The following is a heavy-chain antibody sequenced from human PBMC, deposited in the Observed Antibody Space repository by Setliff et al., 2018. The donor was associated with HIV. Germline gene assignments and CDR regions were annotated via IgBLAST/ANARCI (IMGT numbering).Heavy chain of an antibody. Sequence: GGSLRLSCAASGFTFGDFGFHWVRQVPGKGLEWVSGISWDGGKIAYADSVRGRFTISRDNAKKALYLQMTSLRPDDTALYYCARDQGYYYDSSGYNDAFDIWGQGTMVTVSS. CDR1: GFTFGDFG. CDR2: ISWDGGKI. D-gene: IGHD3-22*01. J-gene: IGHJ3*02. V-gene: IGHV3-9*01. CDR3: ARDQGYYYDSSGYNDAFDI.